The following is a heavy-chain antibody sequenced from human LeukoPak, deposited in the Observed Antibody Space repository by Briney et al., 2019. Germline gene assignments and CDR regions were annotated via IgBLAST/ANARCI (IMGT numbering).Heavy chain of an antibody. J-gene: IGHJ4*02. CDR1: GFTFSSYG. Sequence: GGSLRLSCAASGFTFSSYGMHWVRQAPGKGLEWVAVIWYDGSNKYYADSVKGRFTISRDNSKNTLYLQMNSLRAEDTAVYYGARGDLRVLFDYWGQGTLVTVSS. CDR3: ARGDLRVLFDY. CDR2: IWYDGSNK. V-gene: IGHV3-33*01.